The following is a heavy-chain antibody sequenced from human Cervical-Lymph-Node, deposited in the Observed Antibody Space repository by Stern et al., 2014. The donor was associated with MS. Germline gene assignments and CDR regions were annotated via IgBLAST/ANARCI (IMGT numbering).Heavy chain of an antibody. J-gene: IGHJ5*02. V-gene: IGHV1-69*01. CDR2: IFPVFGTP. CDR1: RGTFSKFP. Sequence: QVQLVQSGAEVTKPGSSVKVSCKASRGTFSKFPSSWVRQAPGQELEWMGWIFPVFGTPTYAQEFRCRVTITADVSTSTVYMELSSLRSDDTAVYYCALSSETSDRWYSLGYDLWGQGTLVTVSS. D-gene: IGHD6-13*01. CDR3: ALSSETSDRWYSLGYDL.